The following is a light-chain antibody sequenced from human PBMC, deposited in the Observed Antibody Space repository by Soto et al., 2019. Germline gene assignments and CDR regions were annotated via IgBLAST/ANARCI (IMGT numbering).Light chain of an antibody. CDR1: TGGVTSDLW. Sequence: QAVVTQEPSLTVSPGETVTLTCGSSTGGVTSDLWPYWFQQKPGQGPRTLIYDTSNKHSWTPARFSGSLLGGKAALTLSGAQPEDEADYYCLLYYTGGRPVFGGGTQLTVL. CDR3: LLYYTGGRPV. CDR2: DTS. J-gene: IGLJ7*01. V-gene: IGLV7-46*01.